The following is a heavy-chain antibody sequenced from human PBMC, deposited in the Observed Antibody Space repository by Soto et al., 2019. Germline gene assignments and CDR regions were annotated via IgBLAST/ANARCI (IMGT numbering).Heavy chain of an antibody. D-gene: IGHD6-13*01. CDR2: IYYSGST. Sequence: SETLSLTCTVSGGSISSYYWSWIRQPPGKGLEWIGYIYYSGSTNYNPSLKSRVTISVDTSKNQFSLKLSSVTAADTAVYYCARSPYSSPDYYYYYMDVWGKGTTVTVSS. CDR3: ARSPYSSPDYYYYYMDV. CDR1: GGSISSYY. J-gene: IGHJ6*03. V-gene: IGHV4-59*01.